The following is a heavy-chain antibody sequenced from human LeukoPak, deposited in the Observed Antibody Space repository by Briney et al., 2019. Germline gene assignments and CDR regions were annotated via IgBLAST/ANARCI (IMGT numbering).Heavy chain of an antibody. CDR1: GFVVSSNY. CDR3: TKGGWGTVLDY. J-gene: IGHJ4*02. CDR2: IKQDGSEK. V-gene: IGHV3-7*03. D-gene: IGHD3-10*01. Sequence: GGFLRLSCAASGFVVSSNYMSWVRQAPGKGLEWVANIKQDGSEKYYVDSVKGRFTISRDNAKNSLYLQMNSLRADDTAVYYCTKGGWGTVLDYWGQGTLVTVSS.